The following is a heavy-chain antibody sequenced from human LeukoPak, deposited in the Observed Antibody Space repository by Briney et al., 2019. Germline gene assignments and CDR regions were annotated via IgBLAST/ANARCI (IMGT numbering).Heavy chain of an antibody. D-gene: IGHD1-14*01. CDR3: ARGLDRYYFDY. Sequence: SETLSLTCTVSGGSISSYYRSWIRQPPGKGLEWIGYIYYSGSTNYNPSLKSRVTISVDTSKNQFSLKLSSVTAADTAVYYCARGLDRYYFDYWGQGTLVTVSS. CDR2: IYYSGST. J-gene: IGHJ4*02. CDR1: GGSISSYY. V-gene: IGHV4-59*01.